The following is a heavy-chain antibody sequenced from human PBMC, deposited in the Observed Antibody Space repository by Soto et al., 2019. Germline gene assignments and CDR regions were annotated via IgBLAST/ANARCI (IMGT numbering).Heavy chain of an antibody. V-gene: IGHV4-59*08. CDR2: TYYSGSP. Sequence: SETLSLTCTVSGASISSYYWSWIRQPPGKGLEWVGYTYYSGSPKYNPSLKSRVTISVDTSKNQFSLKLSSVTAADTAVYYCARLGGYYQAFDNWGQGTLVTVSS. J-gene: IGHJ4*02. CDR3: ARLGGYYQAFDN. CDR1: GASISSYY. D-gene: IGHD3-3*01.